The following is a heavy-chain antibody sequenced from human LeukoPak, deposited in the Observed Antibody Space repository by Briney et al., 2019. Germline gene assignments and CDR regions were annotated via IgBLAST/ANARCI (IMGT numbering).Heavy chain of an antibody. J-gene: IGHJ4*02. D-gene: IGHD6-13*01. Sequence: SQTLSLTCTVSGGSISSGSYYWNWIRQPAGKGLEWIGRIYTSGSTSYNPSLKSRVTMSVDTSKNQFSLRLSSVTAADTAVYYCARGGDSSSRSVDHWGQGTLVTVSS. CDR1: GGSISSGSYY. V-gene: IGHV4-61*02. CDR3: ARGGDSSSRSVDH. CDR2: IYTSGST.